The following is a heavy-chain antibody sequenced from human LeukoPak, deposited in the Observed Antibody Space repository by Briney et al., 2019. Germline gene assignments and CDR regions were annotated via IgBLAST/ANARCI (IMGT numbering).Heavy chain of an antibody. CDR2: IYYSGST. D-gene: IGHD2-2*01. J-gene: IGHJ4*02. CDR3: ARQAMCGSTLCYRSFDY. Sequence: KSSETLSLTCTVSGGSISTYYWNWIRQPPGKGLEWIGYIYYSGSTNYNPSLESRVTVSVDTSKNHFSLKLKSVTAADTAVYFCARQAMCGSTLCYRSFDYWGQGILVTVSS. V-gene: IGHV4-59*08. CDR1: GGSISTYY.